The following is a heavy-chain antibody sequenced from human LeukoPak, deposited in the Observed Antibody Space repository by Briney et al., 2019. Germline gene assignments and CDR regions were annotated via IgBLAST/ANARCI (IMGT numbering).Heavy chain of an antibody. J-gene: IGHJ4*02. D-gene: IGHD3-22*01. CDR2: ISAYNGNT. CDR1: GYTFTSYG. Sequence: GASVKVSCKASGYTFTSYGISWVRQAPGQGLEWMGWISAYNGNTNYAQNLQGRVTMTTDTSTSTAYMELRSLRSDATAVYYCARDTLYYYDSSGSRGGRDYWGQGTLVTVSS. CDR3: ARDTLYYYDSSGSRGGRDY. V-gene: IGHV1-18*01.